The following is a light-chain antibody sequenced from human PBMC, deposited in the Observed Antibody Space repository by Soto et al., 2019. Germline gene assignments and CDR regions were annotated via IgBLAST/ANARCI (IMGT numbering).Light chain of an antibody. J-gene: IGKJ2*01. CDR2: KAS. V-gene: IGKV1-5*03. CDR1: QSISNW. Sequence: DIPMTQSPSTLSASVGDTVTITCRASQSISNWLAWYQQKPGTAPKVLIYKASNLENGVPSRFSGSGSGTEFTLTISSLQPDDFATYSCQQYNSLSHTFGQGTKLEIK. CDR3: QQYNSLSHT.